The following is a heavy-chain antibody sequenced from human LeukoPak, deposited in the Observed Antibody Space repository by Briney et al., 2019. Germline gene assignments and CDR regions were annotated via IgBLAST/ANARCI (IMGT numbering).Heavy chain of an antibody. V-gene: IGHV4-4*07. CDR1: GRSISRYY. D-gene: IGHD5-18*01. J-gene: IGHJ6*03. CDR3: ARGSAGYSYGGDYHYYMDV. Sequence: PSETLSLTCTVSGRSISRYYWRCTRHPAGKGLEWIGCIYTSGSTNYNPSLKSRVTISVDTSKNQFSLKLSSVTAADTAVYYCARGSAGYSYGGDYHYYMDVWGKGTTVTVSS. CDR2: IYTSGST.